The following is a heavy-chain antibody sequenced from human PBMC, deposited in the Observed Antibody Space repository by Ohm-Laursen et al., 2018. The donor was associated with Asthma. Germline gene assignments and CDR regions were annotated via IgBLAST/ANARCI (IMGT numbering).Heavy chain of an antibody. Sequence: LRLSCAASGFTFSSYGMHWVRQAPGKGLEWVAVISYDGSNKYYADSVKGRFTISRDNSKNTLYLQMNSLRPEDTAVYYCAREYASSWYPCFDYWGQGTLVTVSS. J-gene: IGHJ4*02. D-gene: IGHD6-13*01. CDR1: GFTFSSYG. CDR3: AREYASSWYPCFDY. V-gene: IGHV3-30*03. CDR2: ISYDGSNK.